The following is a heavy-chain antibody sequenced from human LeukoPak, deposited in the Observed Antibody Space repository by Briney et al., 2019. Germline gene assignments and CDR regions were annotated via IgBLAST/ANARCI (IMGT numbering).Heavy chain of an antibody. CDR3: AKEGTGSHSQWAFDF. CDR1: GYTFTSYG. J-gene: IGHJ3*01. Sequence: SVKVSCKASGYTFTSYGISWVRQAPGQGLEWMGRIIPILGIANYAQKFQGRVTITADKSTSTAYMELSSLRSEDTAVYYCAKEGTGSHSQWAFDFWGQGTMVTVSS. V-gene: IGHV1-69*04. CDR2: IIPILGIA. D-gene: IGHD3/OR15-3a*01.